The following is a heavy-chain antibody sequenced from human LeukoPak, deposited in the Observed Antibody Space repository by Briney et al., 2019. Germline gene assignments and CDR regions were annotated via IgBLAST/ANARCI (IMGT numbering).Heavy chain of an antibody. D-gene: IGHD3-10*01. Sequence: GGSLRLSCTASGFTFGDYAMSWVRQAPGKGLEWVGFIRSKAYGGTTEYAASVKGRFTISRDDSKSIAYLQMNSLKTEDTAVYYCTREEGYYYGSGTWNWFDPWGQGTLVTVPS. CDR1: GFTFGDYA. V-gene: IGHV3-49*04. CDR2: IRSKAYGGTT. J-gene: IGHJ5*02. CDR3: TREEGYYYGSGTWNWFDP.